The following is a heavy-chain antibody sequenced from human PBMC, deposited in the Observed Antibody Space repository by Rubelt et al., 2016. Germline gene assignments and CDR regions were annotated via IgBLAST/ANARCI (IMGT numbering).Heavy chain of an antibody. J-gene: IGHJ4*02. CDR3: AREWGFGVAPIDY. CDR2: ISYDGSDK. Sequence: PGKGLEWVAVISYDGSDKYYADSVKGRFTISRDNSKNTLYLQMNSLRAEDTAVYYCAREWGFGVAPIDYWGQGTLVTVSS. V-gene: IGHV3-30*03. D-gene: IGHD3-3*01.